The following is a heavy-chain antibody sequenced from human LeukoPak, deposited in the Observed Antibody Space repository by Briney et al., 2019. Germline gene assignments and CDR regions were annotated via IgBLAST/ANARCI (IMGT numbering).Heavy chain of an antibody. CDR1: GSTFSSYW. CDR3: ARDLGYSGYDFGVLYYYYGMDV. V-gene: IGHV3-7*01. D-gene: IGHD5-12*01. Sequence: PGGSLRLSCAASGSTFSSYWMSGVRQAPGKGLEWVANIKQDGSEKYYVDSVKGRFTISRDNAKNSLYLQMNSLRAEDTAVYYCARDLGYSGYDFGVLYYYYGMDVWGQGTTVTVSS. CDR2: IKQDGSEK. J-gene: IGHJ6*02.